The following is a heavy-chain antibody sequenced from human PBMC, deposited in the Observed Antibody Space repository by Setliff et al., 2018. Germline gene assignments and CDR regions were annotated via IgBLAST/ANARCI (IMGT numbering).Heavy chain of an antibody. Sequence: SVQVSCQASGYTFTDYIIHWVRQAPGQGLEWVGWISPHTGKTYFAQKLQGRVTMTTDTSTTTAYLELRSLTSDDPAVYYCSRLVRYCTTTSCQGASGAEFWGQGTLVTVSS. CDR3: SRLVRYCTTTSCQGASGAEF. D-gene: IGHD2-2*01. CDR2: ISPHTGKT. V-gene: IGHV1-18*01. CDR1: GYTFTDYI. J-gene: IGHJ4*02.